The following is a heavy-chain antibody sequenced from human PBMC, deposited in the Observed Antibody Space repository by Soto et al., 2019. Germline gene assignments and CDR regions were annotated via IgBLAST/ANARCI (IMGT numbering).Heavy chain of an antibody. D-gene: IGHD2-21*02. CDR2: IIPIFGTT. V-gene: IGHV1-69*01. CDR3: ARGLYCGGGCYSHFDY. CDR1: GGTFSNYP. J-gene: IGHJ4*02. Sequence: VQLVQSGAEVKKPGSSVKVSCMASGGTFSNYPFIWVRQAPGQGLDWMGGIIPIFGTTDYGQRFQGRVTITADESTNTAYMELSSLRSDDTAVYYCARGLYCGGGCYSHFDYWGQGTLVTVSS.